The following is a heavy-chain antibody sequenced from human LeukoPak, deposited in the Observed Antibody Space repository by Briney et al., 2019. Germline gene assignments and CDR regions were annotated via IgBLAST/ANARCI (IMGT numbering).Heavy chain of an antibody. CDR3: AREVTTTNFYYYYYGMDV. Sequence: PGGSLRLSCAASGFTFSSYAMSWVRQAPGKGLEWVANIKQDGSEKYYVDSVKGRFTISRDNAKNSLYLQMNSLRAEDTAVYYCAREVTTTNFYYYYYGMDVWGQGTTVTVSS. V-gene: IGHV3-7*03. CDR1: GFTFSSYA. J-gene: IGHJ6*02. CDR2: IKQDGSEK. D-gene: IGHD4-17*01.